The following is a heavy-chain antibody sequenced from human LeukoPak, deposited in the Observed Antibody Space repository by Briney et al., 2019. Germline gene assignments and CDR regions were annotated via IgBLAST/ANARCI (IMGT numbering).Heavy chain of an antibody. CDR2: ISAYNGNT. V-gene: IGHV1-18*01. J-gene: IGHJ4*02. D-gene: IGHD1-26*01. Sequence: ASVKVSCKASGYTFTSYGISWVRQAPGQGLEWMGWISAYNGNTNYAQKLQGRVTMTTDTSTSTAYMEPRSLRSDDTAVYYCASGPEGWELLSYWGQGTLVTVSS. CDR3: ASGPEGWELLSY. CDR1: GYTFTSYG.